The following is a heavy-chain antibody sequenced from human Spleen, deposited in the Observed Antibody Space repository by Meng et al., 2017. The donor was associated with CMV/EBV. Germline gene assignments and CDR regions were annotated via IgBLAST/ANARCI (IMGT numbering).Heavy chain of an antibody. D-gene: IGHD2-2*01. CDR3: EREAYHCRTTTCLGY. J-gene: IGHJ4*02. CDR2: ISFYTGNN. CDR1: GFSIKSDR. Sequence: SGFSIKSDRIRRLRPAHGLGREWMRCISFYTGNNTHTQQLQVRVTMNTDTSTGTADMKLRSLRSDDADVYYCEREAYHCRTTTCLGYWGQGTLVTVSS. V-gene: IGHV1-18*01.